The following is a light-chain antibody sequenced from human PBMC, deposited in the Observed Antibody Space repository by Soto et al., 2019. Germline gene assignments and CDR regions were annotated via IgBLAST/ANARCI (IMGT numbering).Light chain of an antibody. J-gene: IGLJ1*01. CDR1: SSNIGAGYD. CDR2: GNS. V-gene: IGLV1-40*01. CDR3: QSYDSRLSGYV. Sequence: QSVLTQPPSVSGAPGQRVTISCTGSSSNIGAGYDVSWYQQPPGAAPKFLIYGNSNRPSGVPDRFSGSKSGTSASQAITGLQAEDEADYYCQSYDSRLSGYVFGNGTKVTVL.